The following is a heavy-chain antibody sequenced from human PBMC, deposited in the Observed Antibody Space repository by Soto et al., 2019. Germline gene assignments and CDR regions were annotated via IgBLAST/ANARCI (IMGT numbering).Heavy chain of an antibody. V-gene: IGHV1-18*01. CDR2: ISAYNGNT. Sequence: GASVKVSCKASGYTFTSYGISWVRQAPGQGLEWMGWISAYNGNTNYAQKFQGWVTMARDTSISTAYMELSRLRSDDTAVYYCARGTIVVVTATNNWFDPWGQGTLVTVSS. CDR1: GYTFTSYG. J-gene: IGHJ5*02. D-gene: IGHD2-21*02. CDR3: ARGTIVVVTATNNWFDP.